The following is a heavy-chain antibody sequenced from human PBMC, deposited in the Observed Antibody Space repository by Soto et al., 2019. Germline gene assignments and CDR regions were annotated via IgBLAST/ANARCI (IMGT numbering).Heavy chain of an antibody. CDR1: GYSFTSYW. Sequence: GESLKISCKGSGYSFTSYWISWVRQMPGKGLEWMGRIDPSDSYTNYSPSFQGHVTISADKSISTAYLQWSSLKASDTAMYYCARALWEYSSSSGYHYYYGMDVWGQGTTVTVSS. J-gene: IGHJ6*02. V-gene: IGHV5-10-1*01. CDR3: ARALWEYSSSSGYHYYYGMDV. CDR2: IDPSDSYT. D-gene: IGHD6-6*01.